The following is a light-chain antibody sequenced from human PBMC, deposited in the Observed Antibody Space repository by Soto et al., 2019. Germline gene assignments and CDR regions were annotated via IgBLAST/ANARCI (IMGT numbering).Light chain of an antibody. CDR3: FSYAGDRVSV. CDR2: EVT. Sequence: QSLLTQPAAVSGSPGQSITISCTGTSSDVGGYNYVSWFQQHPGKAPKLVIYEVTKRPSGVSDRFSGSNSGNTASLTISVLQAEDEADYYCFSYAGDRVSVFGTGPKVTVL. J-gene: IGLJ1*01. CDR1: SSDVGGYNY. V-gene: IGLV2-23*02.